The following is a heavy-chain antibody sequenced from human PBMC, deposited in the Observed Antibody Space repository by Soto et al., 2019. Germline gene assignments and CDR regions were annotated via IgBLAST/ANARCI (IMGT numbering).Heavy chain of an antibody. CDR1: GLNFXGXX. Sequence: PGVSLRVSCAAAGLNFXGXXXXXXXXXXXKGREWVSAISGSGGSTYYADSVKGRFTISRDNSKNTLXXQMXSLRAXDTAVYXCASPPSSIAAAGPFDYRGQGTLVTVSS. CDR2: ISGSGGST. V-gene: IGHV3-23*01. J-gene: IGHJ4*02. D-gene: IGHD6-13*01. CDR3: ASPPSSIAAAGPFDY.